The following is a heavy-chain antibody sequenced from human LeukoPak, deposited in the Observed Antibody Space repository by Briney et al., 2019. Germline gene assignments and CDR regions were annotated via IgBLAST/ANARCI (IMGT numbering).Heavy chain of an antibody. CDR2: ITGPADVT. D-gene: IGHD5-24*01. V-gene: IGHV3-23*01. J-gene: IGHJ4*02. CDR3: AKDRVSGDGYNSLDY. Sequence: GGSLRLSCAASGFSFNSYAMNWVRQVPGKGLEWVSDITGPADVTTYAHSVKGRFTISRDNYKNTVFLQMDSLRAEDTAVYYCAKDRVSGDGYNSLDYWGQGTLVTVSS. CDR1: GFSFNSYA.